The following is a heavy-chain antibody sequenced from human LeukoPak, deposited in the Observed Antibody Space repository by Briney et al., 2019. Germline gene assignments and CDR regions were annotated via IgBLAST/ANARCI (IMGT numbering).Heavy chain of an antibody. CDR3: AKPHRIGENWLDP. V-gene: IGHV3-23*01. D-gene: IGHD3-10*01. Sequence: GGSLRLSCAASGFTFSSYTMSWVRQAPGKGLEWVSSLSSSSGRSYYADSVKGRFTISRDNSKNTLYLQTNSLRAEDTAVYHCAKPHRIGENWLDPWGQGTLVTVSS. CDR2: LSSSSGRS. J-gene: IGHJ5*02. CDR1: GFTFSSYT.